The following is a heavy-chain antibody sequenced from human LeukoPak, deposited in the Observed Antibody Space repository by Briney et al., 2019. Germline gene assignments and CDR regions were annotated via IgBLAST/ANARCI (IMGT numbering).Heavy chain of an antibody. J-gene: IGHJ4*02. Sequence: GGSLRLSCAASGLTFSSYWMSWVRQAPRKGVGWVSNINFDGSVKDYVDSVTGRFTISRANAKNSLYLQMNSLRAADTAAYYYAWDREAAALFFDHGGRRTGVTVSS. CDR1: GLTFSSYW. CDR2: INFDGSVK. D-gene: IGHD6-25*01. CDR3: AWDREAAALFFDH. V-gene: IGHV3-7*04.